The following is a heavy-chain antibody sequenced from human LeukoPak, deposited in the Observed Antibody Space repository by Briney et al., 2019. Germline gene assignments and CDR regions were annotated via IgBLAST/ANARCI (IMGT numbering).Heavy chain of an antibody. Sequence: PSQTLSLTCTVSGGSISSGSYYWSWIRQPAGKGLEWIGRIYTSGSTNYNPSLKSRVTISVDTSKNQFSLKLSSVTAADTAVYYCASSYVGRYSGSWYMGTWGQGTLVTVSS. J-gene: IGHJ5*02. CDR2: IYTSGST. V-gene: IGHV4-61*02. CDR1: GGSISSGSYY. D-gene: IGHD6-13*01. CDR3: ASSYVGRYSGSWYMGT.